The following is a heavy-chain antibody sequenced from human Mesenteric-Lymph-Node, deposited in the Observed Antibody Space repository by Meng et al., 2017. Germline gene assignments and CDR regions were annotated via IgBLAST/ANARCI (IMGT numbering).Heavy chain of an antibody. CDR1: GGSFTAYY. J-gene: IGHJ4*02. D-gene: IGHD4-17*01. CDR2: VTHSGST. V-gene: IGHV4-34*01. Sequence: QVQLQQWGAGLLKPSGTLSLTCAVYGGSFTAYYWTWIRQAPGKGPEWIGEVTHSGSTTYNPSLASRVSISVDKPKKQFSLTLNSVTAADTAVYYCARHVYGDSYGFWGQGTLVTVSS. CDR3: ARHVYGDSYGF.